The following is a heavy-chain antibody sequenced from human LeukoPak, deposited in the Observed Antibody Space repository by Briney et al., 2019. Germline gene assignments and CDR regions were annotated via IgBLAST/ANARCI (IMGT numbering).Heavy chain of an antibody. CDR2: ISYDGSKR. Sequence: PGGSLRLSCAASGFTFSSYAMHWVRQAPGKGLEWVAVISYDGSKRYYADSVKGRFTISRDNSQNTLYLQINSLRAEDTAVYYCAKVSAVTRGHFDYWGQGNLVTVSS. J-gene: IGHJ4*02. CDR3: AKVSAVTRGHFDY. D-gene: IGHD3-10*01. V-gene: IGHV3-30-3*01. CDR1: GFTFSSYA.